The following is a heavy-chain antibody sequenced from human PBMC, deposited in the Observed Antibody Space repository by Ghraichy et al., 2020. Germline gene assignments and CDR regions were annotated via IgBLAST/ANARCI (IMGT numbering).Heavy chain of an antibody. CDR2: ISCDASRI. J-gene: IGHJ4*02. Sequence: GGSLRLSCATSGFNLGVFTMNWLRWAPNKGLQWVASISCDASRIYYAGSLRGRFTISRDNAMHSVYLQMNSLTVEDTATYYCVRADGSGSFYYWGQGTQVTVSS. D-gene: IGHD3-10*01. CDR3: VRADGSGSFYY. CDR1: GFNLGVFT. V-gene: IGHV3-21*01.